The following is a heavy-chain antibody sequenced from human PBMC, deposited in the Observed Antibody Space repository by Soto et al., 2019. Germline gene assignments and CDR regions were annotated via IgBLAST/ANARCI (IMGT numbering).Heavy chain of an antibody. CDR2: IYYNGNT. V-gene: IGHV4-59*11. D-gene: IGHD7-27*01. J-gene: IGHJ4*02. CDR3: ARANWYSEY. CDR1: GGSISNHY. Sequence: QVQLRESGPGLVKPSETLSLTCTVSGGSISNHYWSWIRQPPGKGLEWIGYIYYNGNTNYNPSLKSRVTMSVDTSKNQISLTLSSVTAADTAVHYCARANWYSEYWGQGTLVTVSS.